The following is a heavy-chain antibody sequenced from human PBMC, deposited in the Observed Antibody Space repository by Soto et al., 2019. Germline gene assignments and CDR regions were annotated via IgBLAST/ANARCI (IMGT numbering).Heavy chain of an antibody. CDR2: ISYDGSNK. CDR1: GFTFSSYG. CDR3: AKDKRWLVAFDI. J-gene: IGHJ3*02. Sequence: GGSLRLSCAASGFTFSSYGMHWVRQAPGKGLEWVAVISYDGSNKYYADSVKGRFTISRDNSKNTLYLQMNSLRAEDTAVYYCAKDKRWLVAFDIWGQGTMVTVSS. V-gene: IGHV3-30*18. D-gene: IGHD6-6*01.